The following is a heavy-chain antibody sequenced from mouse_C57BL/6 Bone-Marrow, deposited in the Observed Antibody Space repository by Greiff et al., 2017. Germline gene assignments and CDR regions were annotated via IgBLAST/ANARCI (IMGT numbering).Heavy chain of an antibody. CDR3: ARKGITTVVATFHWYFDV. CDR1: GYTFTDYY. V-gene: IGHV1-19*01. D-gene: IGHD1-1*01. CDR2: INPYNGGT. Sequence: VHVKQSGPVLVKPGASVKMSCKASGYTFTDYYMNWVKQSHGKSLEWIGVINPYNGGTSYNQKFKGKATLTVDKSSSTAYMELNSLTSEDSAVYYCARKGITTVVATFHWYFDVWGTGTTVTVSS. J-gene: IGHJ1*03.